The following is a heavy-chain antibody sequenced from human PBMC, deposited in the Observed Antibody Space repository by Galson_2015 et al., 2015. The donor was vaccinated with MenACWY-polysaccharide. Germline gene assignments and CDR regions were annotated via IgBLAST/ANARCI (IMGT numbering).Heavy chain of an antibody. CDR3: ARATSYGDYVGRYYGMDV. CDR1: GGSISSGSYY. J-gene: IGHJ6*02. CDR2: IYTSGST. D-gene: IGHD4-17*01. Sequence: TLSLTCTVSGGSISSGSYYWSWIRQPAGKGLEWIGRIYTSGSTNYNPSLKSRVTISVDTSKNQFSLKLSSVTAADTAVYYCARATSYGDYVGRYYGMDVWAQGTTVTVSS. V-gene: IGHV4-61*02.